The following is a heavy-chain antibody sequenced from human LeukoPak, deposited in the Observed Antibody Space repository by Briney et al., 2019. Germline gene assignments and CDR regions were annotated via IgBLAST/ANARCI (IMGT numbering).Heavy chain of an antibody. CDR1: GGSISSYY. Sequence: SETLSLTCTVSGGSISSYYWSWIRQPPGKGLEWIGYIYYSGSTNYNPSLKSRVTISVDTSKNQFSLKLSSVTAADTAVYYCARGLGLVHGDAFDIWGQGTMVTVSS. V-gene: IGHV4-59*08. CDR3: ARGLGLVHGDAFDI. D-gene: IGHD3/OR15-3a*01. CDR2: IYYSGST. J-gene: IGHJ3*02.